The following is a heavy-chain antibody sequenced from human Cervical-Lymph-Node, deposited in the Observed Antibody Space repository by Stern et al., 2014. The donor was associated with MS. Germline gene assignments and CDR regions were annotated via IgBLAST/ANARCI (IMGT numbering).Heavy chain of an antibody. CDR1: RFTFSRYS. CDR3: AKEDGDIGSTMIRRLIT. D-gene: IGHD3-10*01. Sequence: EVQLVESGGGLVMPGGSLRLSCADSRFTFSRYSMNWVRQTPGKGLEWLSSISISGTHVYYADSLRGRFTISRDNAKNSLYLELNSLTAEDTAVYYCAKEDGDIGSTMIRRLITWGQGTRVTVSS. CDR2: ISISGTHV. J-gene: IGHJ4*02. V-gene: IGHV3-21*06.